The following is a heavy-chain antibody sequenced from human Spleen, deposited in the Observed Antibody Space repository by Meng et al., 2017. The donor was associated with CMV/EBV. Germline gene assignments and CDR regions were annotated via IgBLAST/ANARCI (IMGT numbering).Heavy chain of an antibody. CDR2: IYYSGST. D-gene: IGHD2-2*01. J-gene: IGHJ2*01. V-gene: IGHV4-61*01. CDR3: ARSLGQLPSSGWYFDL. CDR1: GSVSSGSYY. Sequence: GSVSSGSYYWSWIRQSPGKGLEWIGYIYYSGSTHYNPSLKSRVTISVDTSKNQFSLKLTSVTAADTAVYYCARSLGQLPSSGWYFDLWGRGTLVTVSS.